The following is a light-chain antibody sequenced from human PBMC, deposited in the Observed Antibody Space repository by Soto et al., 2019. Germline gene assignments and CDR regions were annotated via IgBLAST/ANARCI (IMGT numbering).Light chain of an antibody. CDR3: QQSYSTPRT. CDR2: GAS. Sequence: DIQMTQSPSSLSASVGDRVAITCRASQSISIYLDWYQQKPGNAPKLLIYGASSLQSGVPSRFSGSGYGTDFHPNISSLQPGDLATYYCQQSYSTPRTFGQGTKVEIK. J-gene: IGKJ1*01. V-gene: IGKV1-39*01. CDR1: QSISIY.